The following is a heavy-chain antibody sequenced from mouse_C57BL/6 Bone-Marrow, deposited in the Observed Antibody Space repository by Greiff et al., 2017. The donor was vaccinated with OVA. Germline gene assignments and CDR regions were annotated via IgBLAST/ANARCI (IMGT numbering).Heavy chain of an antibody. CDR1: GFTFSDFY. J-gene: IGHJ3*01. Sequence: EVKVVESGGGLVQSGRSLRLSCATSGFTFSDFYMEWVRQAPGKGLEWIAASRNKANDYTTEYSASVKGRFIVSRDTSQSILYLQMNALRAEDTAIYYCARDAGLRRAAYWGQGTLVTVSA. D-gene: IGHD2-4*01. CDR3: ARDAGLRRAAY. V-gene: IGHV7-1*01. CDR2: SRNKANDYTT.